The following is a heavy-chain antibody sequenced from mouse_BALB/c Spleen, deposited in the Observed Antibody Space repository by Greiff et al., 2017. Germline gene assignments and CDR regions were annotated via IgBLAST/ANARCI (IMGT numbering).Heavy chain of an antibody. Sequence: EVKLQESGAELVRPGASVKLSCTASGFNIKDDYMHWVKQRPEQGLEWIGWIDPENGDTEYASKFKGKAILTADKSSSTAYMELRSLTSEDSAVYYCTRVNSNYEGGAMDYWGQGTSVTVSS. CDR3: TRVNSNYEGGAMDY. CDR1: GFNIKDDY. V-gene: IGHV14-4*01. D-gene: IGHD2-5*01. CDR2: IDPENGDT. J-gene: IGHJ4*01.